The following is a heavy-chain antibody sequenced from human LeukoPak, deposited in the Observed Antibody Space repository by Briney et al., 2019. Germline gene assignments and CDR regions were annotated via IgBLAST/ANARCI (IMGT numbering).Heavy chain of an antibody. D-gene: IGHD2-21*02. CDR2: MNPNSGNT. Sequence: ASVKVSCKASGYTFTSYHINWVRQTTGQGLEWMGWMNPNSGNTGYAQKFQGRVTITRDTSISTAYMELSSLRSDDTAVYYCARQRGVTRLSYYYYMDVWGKGTTVTVSS. CDR1: GYTFTSYH. V-gene: IGHV1-8*03. J-gene: IGHJ6*03. CDR3: ARQRGVTRLSYYYYMDV.